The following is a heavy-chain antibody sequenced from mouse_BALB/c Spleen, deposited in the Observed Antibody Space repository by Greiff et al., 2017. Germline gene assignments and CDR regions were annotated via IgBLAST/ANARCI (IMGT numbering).Heavy chain of an antibody. J-gene: IGHJ4*01. CDR1: GFTFSSYG. Sequence: EVKLVESGGGLVQPGGSLKLSCVASGFTFSSYGMSWVRQTPDKRLELVATINSNGGSTYYPDSVKGRFTISRDNAKNTLYLQMSSLKSEDTAMYYCARGGYGHAMDYWGQGTSVTVSS. V-gene: IGHV5-6-3*01. CDR2: INSNGGST. D-gene: IGHD1-2*01. CDR3: ARGGYGHAMDY.